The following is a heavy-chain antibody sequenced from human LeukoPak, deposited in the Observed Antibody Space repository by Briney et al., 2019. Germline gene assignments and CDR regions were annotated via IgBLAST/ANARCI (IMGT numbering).Heavy chain of an antibody. V-gene: IGHV1-2*02. D-gene: IGHD2-15*01. Sequence: ASVKVSCKTTGHIFTGHHVHWVRQAPGQGLEWLGWINPHSGDTNYAQTFQGRVAMTRDTSINTAYMELSRLTSDDTAVYYCAKALSQDLINWFDPWGQGTLVTVSS. CDR1: GHIFTGHH. J-gene: IGHJ5*02. CDR2: INPHSGDT. CDR3: AKALSQDLINWFDP.